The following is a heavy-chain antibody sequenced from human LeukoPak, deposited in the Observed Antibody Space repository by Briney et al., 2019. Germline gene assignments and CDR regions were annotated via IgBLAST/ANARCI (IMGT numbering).Heavy chain of an antibody. CDR3: VRHLAVVTPGD. D-gene: IGHD4-23*01. CDR1: GLTFSDDY. V-gene: IGHV3-11*04. J-gene: IGHJ4*02. CDR2: ISSAGTTK. Sequence: GGSLRLSCAGSGLTFSDDYRSWIRQAPGKGLEWLSYISSAGTTKFYADSLEGRFTISKDNAKNLLYLQLNSLRVEDTAVYYCVRHLAVVTPGDWGQGTLVTVSS.